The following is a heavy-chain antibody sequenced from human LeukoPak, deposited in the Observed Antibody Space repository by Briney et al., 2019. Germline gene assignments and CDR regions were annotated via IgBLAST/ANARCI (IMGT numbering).Heavy chain of an antibody. Sequence: GGSLRLSCAVSGFTLSSYGMHWVRQAPGKGLEWVTVISYDGSSKYYADPVKGRFTISRDNSKNTLYLQMNSLRAEDTAVYYCAKTPIAAAPPASYYFDYWGQGTLVTVSS. CDR1: GFTLSSYG. CDR3: AKTPIAAAPPASYYFDY. J-gene: IGHJ4*02. CDR2: ISYDGSSK. D-gene: IGHD6-13*01. V-gene: IGHV3-30*18.